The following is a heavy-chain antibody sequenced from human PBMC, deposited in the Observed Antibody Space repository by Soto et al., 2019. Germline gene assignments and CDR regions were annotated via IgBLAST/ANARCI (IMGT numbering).Heavy chain of an antibody. CDR2: IDWEDDK. D-gene: IGHD3-22*01. CDR1: GFSPHTGSMC. J-gene: IGHJ4*02. CDR3: ARIRGGTSGYHFDF. Sequence: XGSSIGHPHKTLQVTLNFPGFSPHTGSMCGGWVRQAPGKALEWLALIDWEDDKFYRTSMKTRLTISKDTSKNQVVLTMNNMDPADTDTYYSARIRGGTSGYHFDFWGQGTLVTVSA. V-gene: IGHV2-70*20.